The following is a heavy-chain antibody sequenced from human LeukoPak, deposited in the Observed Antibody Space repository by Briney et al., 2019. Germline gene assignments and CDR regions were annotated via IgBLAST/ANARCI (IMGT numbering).Heavy chain of an antibody. D-gene: IGHD6-13*01. CDR3: ARVFSSWYVPDY. Sequence: TSETLSLTCTVSGGSISSYYWSWIRQPPGKGLEWIGYIYYSGSTNYNPSLKSRVTISVDTSKNQFSLKLSSVTAADTAVYYCARVFSSWYVPDYWGQGTLVTVSS. CDR2: IYYSGST. V-gene: IGHV4-59*01. J-gene: IGHJ4*02. CDR1: GGSISSYY.